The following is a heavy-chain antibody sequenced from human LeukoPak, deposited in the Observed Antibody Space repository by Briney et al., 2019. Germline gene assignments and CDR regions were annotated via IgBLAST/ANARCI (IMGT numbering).Heavy chain of an antibody. V-gene: IGHV3-33*08. D-gene: IGHD6-13*01. CDR3: ASSRSSTWYGLEY. Sequence: GGSLRLSCAASGFTFSSYSMNWVRQAPGKGLEWVAVIWYDGSNKYYVDSVKGRFTISRDNSKNTLYLQMNSLRAEDTALYYCASSRSSTWYGLEYWGQGTLVTVSS. J-gene: IGHJ4*02. CDR2: IWYDGSNK. CDR1: GFTFSSYS.